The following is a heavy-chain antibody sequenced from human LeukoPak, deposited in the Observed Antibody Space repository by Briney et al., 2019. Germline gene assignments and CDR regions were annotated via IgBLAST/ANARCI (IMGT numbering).Heavy chain of an antibody. CDR3: AKDLGLRYFDY. D-gene: IGHD3-9*01. CDR2: IYSAGGT. CDR1: GITASSSY. V-gene: IGHV3-53*05. J-gene: IGHJ4*02. Sequence: PGGSLRLSCAASGITASSSYMSWVRQAPGKGLEWVSVIYSAGGTYYADSVKGRFTISRDNPKNTLYLQMNSLRAEDTAVYYCAKDLGLRYFDYWGQGTLVTVSS.